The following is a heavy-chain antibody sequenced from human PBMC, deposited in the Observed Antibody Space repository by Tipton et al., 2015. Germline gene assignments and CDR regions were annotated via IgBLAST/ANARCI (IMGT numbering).Heavy chain of an antibody. CDR1: GGSISGSSYY. CDR2: ISYSGRT. V-gene: IGHV4-39*01. Sequence: GLVKPSETLSLTCIVSGGSISGSSYYWGWIRQSPGKGLEWIGSISYSGRTYFNPSLKSRVTISVDTSKNQFSLTLTSVTAADTAVYYCARLNVRGIPWLAQWDYWGQGTLVTVSS. J-gene: IGHJ4*02. CDR3: ARLNVRGIPWLAQWDY. D-gene: IGHD6-19*01.